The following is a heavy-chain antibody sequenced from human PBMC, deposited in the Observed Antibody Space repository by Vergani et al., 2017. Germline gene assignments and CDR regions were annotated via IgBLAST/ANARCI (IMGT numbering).Heavy chain of an antibody. CDR1: DSSIMTNPY. V-gene: IGHV3-30*02. J-gene: IGHJ4*02. CDR2: IRYDGSNK. D-gene: IGHD1-26*01. CDR3: AKTGERSYWSFGNDY. Sequence: QVQLQESGPGLVKPSETLTLTCDVSDSSIMTNPYWGWFRQSPGKGLEWVAFIRYDGSNKYYADSVKGRFTISRDNSKNTLYLQMNSLRAEDTAVYYCAKTGERSYWSFGNDYWGQGTLVTVSS.